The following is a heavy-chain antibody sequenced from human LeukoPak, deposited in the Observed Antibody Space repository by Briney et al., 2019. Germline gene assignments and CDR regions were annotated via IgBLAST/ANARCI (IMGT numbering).Heavy chain of an antibody. D-gene: IGHD2-21*02. CDR3: AREGVMTAYDDAFDI. V-gene: IGHV3-48*02. CDR2: ISSSGSTI. Sequence: PGGSLRLSCSVSGFTFSSYSMNWVRQAPGKGLEWVSYISSSGSTIYYADSVKGRFTISRDNAKNSLYLQMDSLRDEDTAVYYCAREGVMTAYDDAFDIWGQGTMVTVSS. J-gene: IGHJ3*02. CDR1: GFTFSSYS.